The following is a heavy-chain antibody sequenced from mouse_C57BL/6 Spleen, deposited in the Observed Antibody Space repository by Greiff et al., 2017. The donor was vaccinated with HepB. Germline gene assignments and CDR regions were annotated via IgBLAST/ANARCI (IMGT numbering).Heavy chain of an antibody. CDR2: INPNYGTT. Sequence: EVKLQESGPELVKPGASVKISCKASGYSFTDYNMNWVKQSNGKSLEWIGVINPNYGTTSYNQKFKGKATLTVDQSSSTAYMQLNSLTSEDSAVYYCARSGYYYGSSYGGYAMDYWGQGTSVTVSS. CDR3: ARSGYYYGSSYGGYAMDY. V-gene: IGHV1-39*01. J-gene: IGHJ4*01. D-gene: IGHD1-1*01. CDR1: GYSFTDYN.